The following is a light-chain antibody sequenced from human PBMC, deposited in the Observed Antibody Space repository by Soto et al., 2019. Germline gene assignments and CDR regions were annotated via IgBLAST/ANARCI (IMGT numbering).Light chain of an antibody. V-gene: IGKV3-11*01. CDR2: DAS. J-gene: IGKJ5*01. CDR1: QSVSRY. CDR3: QQRSNWPPIT. Sequence: EIVLTQSPATLSLSPGERATLSCRASQSVSRYLAWYQHKPGQAPRLLIYDASNRATGIPARFSGSGSGTDFTLTISSLEPEDFAVYYCQQRSNWPPITFGQGTRLEIK.